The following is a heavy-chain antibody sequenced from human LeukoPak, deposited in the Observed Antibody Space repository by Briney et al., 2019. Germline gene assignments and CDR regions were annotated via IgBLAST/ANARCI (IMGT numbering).Heavy chain of an antibody. D-gene: IGHD6-13*01. J-gene: IGHJ4*02. CDR3: VRSGPPYSSITSKPFDY. CDR2: IRYDGSNK. V-gene: IGHV3-30*02. Sequence: GGSLRPSCAGSGFTFSSYGMHWVRQAPGKGLKWVAFIRYDGSNKYYADSVKGRFTISRDNSKNTLYLQMNSLRAEDTAVYYCVRSGPPYSSITSKPFDYWGQGTLVTVSS. CDR1: GFTFSSYG.